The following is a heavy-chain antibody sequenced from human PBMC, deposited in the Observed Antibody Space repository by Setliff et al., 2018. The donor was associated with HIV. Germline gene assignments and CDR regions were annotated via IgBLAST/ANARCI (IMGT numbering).Heavy chain of an antibody. CDR2: LSGSGGST. CDR1: GFTFSNYA. D-gene: IGHD5-18*01. Sequence: LRLSCATFGFTFSNYAMTWVRQAPGKGLEWVSGLSGSGGSTYYADSVKGRFTISRDNSKNTLFLQMNSLRAEDTAVYYCAKGSPQLFYYMDVWGKGTTVTVSS. J-gene: IGHJ6*03. V-gene: IGHV3-23*01. CDR3: AKGSPQLFYYMDV.